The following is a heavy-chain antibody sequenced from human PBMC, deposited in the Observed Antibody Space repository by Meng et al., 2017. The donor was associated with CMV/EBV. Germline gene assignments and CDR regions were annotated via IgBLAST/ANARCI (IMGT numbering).Heavy chain of an antibody. CDR2: TIPTFGTA. D-gene: IGHD6-6*01. V-gene: IGHV1-69*05. CDR3: ARYLYSSSPHFDY. CDR1: RVTFSCYA. Sequence: KDSRVTFSCYAMSCLRQGNGQGFEWMVGTIPTFGTANSAQKFQGSVTITTDESTSTAYMELSSLRSDDTAVYYCARYLYSSSPHFDYWGQGTLVTVSS. J-gene: IGHJ4*02.